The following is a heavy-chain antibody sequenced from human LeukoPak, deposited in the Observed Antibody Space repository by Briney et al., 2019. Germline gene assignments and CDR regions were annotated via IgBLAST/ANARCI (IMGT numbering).Heavy chain of an antibody. V-gene: IGHV1-69*04. J-gene: IGHJ6*02. Sequence: SVKVSCKASGGTFSSYGISWVRQAPGQGLEWMGKIIVIFDIANYAQNFQGRVTITADKYSSTAYMELSSLRYEDTAVYYCARDRGQAFDSGMDVWGQGTTVTVSS. D-gene: IGHD3-10*01. CDR2: IIVIFDIA. CDR1: GGTFSSYG. CDR3: ARDRGQAFDSGMDV.